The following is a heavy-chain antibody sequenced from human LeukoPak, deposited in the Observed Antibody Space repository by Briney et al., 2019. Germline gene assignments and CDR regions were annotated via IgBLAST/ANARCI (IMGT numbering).Heavy chain of an antibody. J-gene: IGHJ6*03. CDR1: GGTFSSYA. CDR3: ASSVTPTPYYMDV. Sequence: SVKVSCKASGGTFSSYAISWVRQAPGQGLEWMGGIIPIFGTANYAQKFQGRVTITTDESTSTAYMELSSLRSEDMAVYYCASSVTPTPYYMDVWGKGTTVTVSS. D-gene: IGHD4-17*01. CDR2: IIPIFGTA. V-gene: IGHV1-69*05.